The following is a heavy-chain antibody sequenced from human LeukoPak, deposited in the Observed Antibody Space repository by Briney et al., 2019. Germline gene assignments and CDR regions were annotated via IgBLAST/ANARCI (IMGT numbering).Heavy chain of an antibody. D-gene: IGHD1-26*01. J-gene: IGHJ5*02. V-gene: IGHV4-59*01. CDR3: ARATAEWELKVFDP. Sequence: SETLSLTCTVSGGSISSYYWSWIRQPPGKGLEWIGYIYYSGSTNYNPSLKSRVTISVDTSRNQFSLKLSSVTAADTAVYYCARATAEWELKVFDPWGQGTLVTVSS. CDR2: IYYSGST. CDR1: GGSISSYY.